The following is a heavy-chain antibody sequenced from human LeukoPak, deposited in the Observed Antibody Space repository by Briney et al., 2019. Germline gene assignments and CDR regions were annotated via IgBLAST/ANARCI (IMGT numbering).Heavy chain of an antibody. CDR2: ISSSSSYI. Sequence: GGSLRLSCAASGFTFSSYSMNWVRQAPGKGLGWVSSISSSSSYIYYADSVKGRFTISRDNAKNSLYLQMNSLRAEDTAVYYCARDLAGDYGMDVWGQGTRSPSP. CDR3: ARDLAGDYGMDV. J-gene: IGHJ6*02. V-gene: IGHV3-21*01. D-gene: IGHD3-16*01. CDR1: GFTFSSYS.